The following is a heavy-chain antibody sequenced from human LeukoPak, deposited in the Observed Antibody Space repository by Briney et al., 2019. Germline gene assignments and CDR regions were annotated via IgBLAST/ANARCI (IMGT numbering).Heavy chain of an antibody. CDR3: AKADGYNPNWFDP. CDR1: GFSFSSYA. V-gene: IGHV3-23*01. Sequence: GGSPRLSCVASGFSFSSYAMSWVRQAPGKGLEWVSAISGSGGRTYYADSVKGRFTISRDNSKNTLYLQMNSLRAEDTAVYYCAKADGYNPNWFDPWGQGTLVTVSS. J-gene: IGHJ5*02. D-gene: IGHD5-24*01. CDR2: ISGSGGRT.